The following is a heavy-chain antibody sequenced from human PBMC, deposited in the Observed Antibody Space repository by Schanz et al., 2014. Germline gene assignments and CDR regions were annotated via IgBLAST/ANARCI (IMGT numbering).Heavy chain of an antibody. CDR3: AREAAASARWFDP. Sequence: QVQLVQSGAEVKTPGASVKVSCKASGYTFTVYYIHWVRQAPGQGLEWMGRISPYNGGTNYAQKFQGRVTMTMDTSISTAYMELTSLRSDDTAVYYCAREAAASARWFDPWGQGTLVTVSS. D-gene: IGHD6-13*01. J-gene: IGHJ5*02. CDR1: GYTFTVYY. CDR2: ISPYNGGT. V-gene: IGHV1-2*06.